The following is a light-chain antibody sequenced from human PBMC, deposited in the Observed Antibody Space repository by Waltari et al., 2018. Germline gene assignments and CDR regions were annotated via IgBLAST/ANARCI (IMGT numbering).Light chain of an antibody. Sequence: QSTLTQPASVSGSPGQSITISCTGTNSDVGGSNYVSWYQQLPGKAPKLMIYDVNKWPSGVFNRFSGSKSGNTASLTISGLQAEDEADYYCSSYTNRDTHVIFGGGTKLTVL. CDR3: SSYTNRDTHVI. CDR2: DVN. J-gene: IGLJ2*01. CDR1: NSDVGGSNY. V-gene: IGLV2-14*03.